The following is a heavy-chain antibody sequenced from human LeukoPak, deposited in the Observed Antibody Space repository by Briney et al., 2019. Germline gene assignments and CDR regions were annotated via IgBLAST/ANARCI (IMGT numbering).Heavy chain of an antibody. CDR3: ARDNSVGDNAWWFDP. CDR2: INPTGGST. Sequence: GASVKVSCKPSGYTFGTHWMHWVRQAPGQGLEWMGLINPTGGSTGYAQKFQGRVTMTRDMSTSTDYMELSSLRSEDTAIYYCARDNSVGDNAWWFDPWGQGTLVTVSS. J-gene: IGHJ5*02. CDR1: GYTFGTHW. D-gene: IGHD1-26*01. V-gene: IGHV1-46*01.